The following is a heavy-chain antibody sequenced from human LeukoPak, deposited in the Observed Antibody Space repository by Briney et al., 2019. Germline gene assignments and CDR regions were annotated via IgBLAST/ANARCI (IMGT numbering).Heavy chain of an antibody. CDR1: GDSVSSNSAA. CDR2: TYYRSKWYN. Sequence: SQTLPLTCAISGDSVSSNSAAWNWIRQSPSRGLEWLGRTYYRSKWYNDYAVSVKSRITINPDTSKNQFSLQLNSVTPEDTAVYYCARETVLGELPWFGELSSYNWFDPWGQGTLVTVSS. J-gene: IGHJ5*02. V-gene: IGHV6-1*01. D-gene: IGHD3-10*01. CDR3: ARETVLGELPWFGELSSYNWFDP.